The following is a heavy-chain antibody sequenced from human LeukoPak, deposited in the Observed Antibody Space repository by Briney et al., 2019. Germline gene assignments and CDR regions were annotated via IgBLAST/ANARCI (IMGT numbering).Heavy chain of an antibody. CDR1: GGSISSYY. V-gene: IGHV4-59*01. D-gene: IGHD6-13*01. CDR2: IYYSGST. Sequence: TSETLSLTCTVSGGSISSYYWSWIRQPPGKGLEWIGYIYYSGSTNYNPSLKSRVTISVDTSKNQFSLKLSSVTAADTAVYYCARGEGSSWLPRDYYYMDVWGKGTTVTISS. CDR3: ARGEGSSWLPRDYYYMDV. J-gene: IGHJ6*03.